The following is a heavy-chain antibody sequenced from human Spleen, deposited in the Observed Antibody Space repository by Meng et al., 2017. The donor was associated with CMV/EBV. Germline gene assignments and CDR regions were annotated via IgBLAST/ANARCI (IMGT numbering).Heavy chain of an antibody. CDR2: IIPVFGEA. Sequence: SVKVSCKASGGSFSSYKINWVRQAPGQGLEWMGGIIPVFGEANYGEKFQGRVTITTDESTTVVYMELTRLRSEDTAVYYCARGDIGAGWGYAFDTWGQGTVVTVSS. CDR1: GGSFSSYK. V-gene: IGHV1-69*05. J-gene: IGHJ3*02. CDR3: ARGDIGAGWGYAFDT. D-gene: IGHD6-13*01.